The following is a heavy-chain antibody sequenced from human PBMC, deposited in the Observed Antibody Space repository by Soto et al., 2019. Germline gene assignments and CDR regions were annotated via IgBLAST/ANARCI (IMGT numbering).Heavy chain of an antibody. J-gene: IGHJ4*02. CDR1: GFTFSSYA. Sequence: VSLRLSCAASGFTFSSYAMSWVRQAPGKGLEWVSAISGSGGSTYYADSVKGRFTISRDNSKNTLYLQMNSLRAEDTAVYCCARAPSPLWFGELLTYWGQGTLVTVSS. CDR3: ARAPSPLWFGELLTY. CDR2: ISGSGGST. D-gene: IGHD3-10*01. V-gene: IGHV3-23*01.